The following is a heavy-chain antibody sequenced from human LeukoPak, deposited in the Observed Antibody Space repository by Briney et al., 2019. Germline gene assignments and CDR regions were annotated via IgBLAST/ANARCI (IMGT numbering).Heavy chain of an antibody. D-gene: IGHD3-3*01. CDR1: GFTFSSYG. CDR2: VAYDGSNE. Sequence: PGRSLRLSCQVSGFTFSSYGMNWVRQAPGKGRDWVASVAYDGSNENHAESVKGRFTISRDNSKNMLYLQMNSLRAEDTAVYFCARPSGSVTIFGVVDYFDYWGPGTLVTVSS. CDR3: ARPSGSVTIFGVVDYFDY. V-gene: IGHV3-30*04. J-gene: IGHJ4*02.